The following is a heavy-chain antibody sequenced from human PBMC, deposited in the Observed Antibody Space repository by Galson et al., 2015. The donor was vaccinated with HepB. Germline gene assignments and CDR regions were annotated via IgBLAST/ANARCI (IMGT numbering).Heavy chain of an antibody. CDR2: MNPNSGNT. D-gene: IGHD2-2*03. Sequence: SVKVSCKASGYTFTSYGINWVRQATGQGLEWMGWMNPNSGNTGYAQEFQGRVTMTRNTSISTAYMELSSLRSEDTAVYYCARYFADIGYCSSTSCYGGQSYYGMDVWGQGTTVTVSS. CDR3: ARYFADIGYCSSTSCYGGQSYYGMDV. CDR1: GYTFTSYG. J-gene: IGHJ6*02. V-gene: IGHV1-8*01.